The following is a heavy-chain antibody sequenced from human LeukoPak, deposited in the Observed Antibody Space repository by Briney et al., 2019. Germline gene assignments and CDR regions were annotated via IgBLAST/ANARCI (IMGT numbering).Heavy chain of an antibody. V-gene: IGHV1-69*06. D-gene: IGHD6-13*01. CDR3: ARGAAAGRLYPDYYYYYMDV. CDR1: GGTFSSYA. CDR2: IIPIFGTA. Sequence: GSSVKVSCKASGGTFSSYAISWVRQAPGQGLEWMGGIIPIFGTANYAQKFQGRVTITADKSTSTAYMELSSLRSEDTAVYYCARGAAAGRLYPDYYYYYMDVWGKGTTVTISS. J-gene: IGHJ6*03.